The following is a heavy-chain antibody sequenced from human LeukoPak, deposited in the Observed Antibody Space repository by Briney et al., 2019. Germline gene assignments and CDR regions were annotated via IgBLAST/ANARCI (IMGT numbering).Heavy chain of an antibody. CDR2: IIPILGIA. CDR1: GGTFSSYA. CDR3: ARDSRYCSSTSCYTGDYYFDY. V-gene: IGHV1-69*04. J-gene: IGHJ4*02. Sequence: EASVKVSCKASGGTFSSYAISWVRQAPGQGLEWMGRIIPILGIANYAQKFQGRVTMTRDTSISTAYMELSRLRSDDTAVYYCARDSRYCSSTSCYTGDYYFDYWGQGTLVTVSS. D-gene: IGHD2-2*02.